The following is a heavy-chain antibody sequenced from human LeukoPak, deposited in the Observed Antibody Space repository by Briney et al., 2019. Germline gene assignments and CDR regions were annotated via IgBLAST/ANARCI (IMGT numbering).Heavy chain of an antibody. CDR3: ARDATRGGDNDY. CDR2: INEDGSYK. J-gene: IGHJ4*02. D-gene: IGHD2-21*02. CDR1: GLTFTSYW. V-gene: IGHV3-7*01. Sequence: GGSLRPSCAVSGLTFTSYWMSWVRQAPGKGLEWVANINEDGSYKFHADSVKGRLTISRDNSKNSLYLQMSSLRADDTAVYYCARDATRGGDNDYWGQGTRVIVSS.